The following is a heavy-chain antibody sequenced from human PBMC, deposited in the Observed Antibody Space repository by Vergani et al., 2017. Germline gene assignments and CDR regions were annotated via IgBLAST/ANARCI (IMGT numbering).Heavy chain of an antibody. J-gene: IGHJ4*02. CDR2: VYQSGTI. D-gene: IGHD3-22*01. V-gene: IGHV4-4*02. CDR1: GGSISTINW. Sequence: QVQLQESGPGLVKPSGTLSLTCAVSGGSISTINWWTWVRQPPGKGLEWIGEVYQSGTITYNPSLRSRVTMSVDKSNNQFSLRLISVTAADTAVYYCARKQLYSYDSSGYYDYWGQGALVTVSS. CDR3: ARKQLYSYDSSGYYDY.